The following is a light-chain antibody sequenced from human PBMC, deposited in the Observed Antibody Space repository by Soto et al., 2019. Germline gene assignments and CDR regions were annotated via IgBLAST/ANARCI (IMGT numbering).Light chain of an antibody. V-gene: IGLV2-14*01. Sequence: QSALTQPASVSGSPGQSITISCTGTSSDVGAYNYVSWFQQHPGKAPKLLIYEDSNRPSGVSYRFSGSKSGSTASLTISGLQAEDEADYYCSSYTRSRTYVFGTGTKLTVL. CDR3: SSYTRSRTYV. J-gene: IGLJ1*01. CDR2: EDS. CDR1: SSDVGAYNY.